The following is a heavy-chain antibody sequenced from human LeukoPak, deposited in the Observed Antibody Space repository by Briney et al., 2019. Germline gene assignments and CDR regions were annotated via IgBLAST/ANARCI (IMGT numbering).Heavy chain of an antibody. V-gene: IGHV1-69*13. D-gene: IGHD5-18*01. CDR2: IIPIFGTA. J-gene: IGHJ4*02. Sequence: SVKVSCKASGGTFSSYAISWVRQAPGQGLEWMGGIIPIFGTANYAQKFQGRVTITADESTSTAYMELSSLRSEDTAVYYCAILGGYSYGSYFDYWGQGTLVTVSS. CDR3: AILGGYSYGSYFDY. CDR1: GGTFSSYA.